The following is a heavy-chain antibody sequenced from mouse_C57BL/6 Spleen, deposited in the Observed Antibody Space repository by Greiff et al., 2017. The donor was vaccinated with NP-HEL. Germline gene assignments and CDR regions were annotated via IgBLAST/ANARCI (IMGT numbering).Heavy chain of an antibody. Sequence: QVQLQQPGAELVMPGASVKLSCKASGYTFTSYWMHWVKQRPGQGLEWIGEIDPSDSYTNYNQKFKGKSTLTVEKSSSTAYMQLSSLTSEDSAVYYCASSMDYWGQGTSVTVSS. CDR3: ASSMDY. V-gene: IGHV1-69*01. J-gene: IGHJ4*01. CDR1: GYTFTSYW. CDR2: IDPSDSYT.